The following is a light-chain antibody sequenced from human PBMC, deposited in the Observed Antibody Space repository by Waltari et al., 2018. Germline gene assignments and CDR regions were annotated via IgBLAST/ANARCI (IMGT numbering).Light chain of an antibody. CDR1: QSVSVY. V-gene: IGKV3-11*01. CDR2: DAS. CDR3: QQRTDRRPVT. J-gene: IGKJ1*01. Sequence: EVVLTQSPATLSLSPGERATLSCRASQSVSVYLAWYQQKPGQAPRLLIYDASGRATGVPARFSGSGSGTDFTLTISSLEPEDFAVYYCQQRTDRRPVTFGQGTRVEMK.